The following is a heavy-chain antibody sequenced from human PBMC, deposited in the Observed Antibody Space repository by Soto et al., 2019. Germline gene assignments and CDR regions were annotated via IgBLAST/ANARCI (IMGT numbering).Heavy chain of an antibody. J-gene: IGHJ5*02. CDR1: GGSISSSSYF. D-gene: IGHD2-21*02. CDR2: IYYSGST. CDR3: ARHPSDFWFDP. Sequence: PSETLSLTCSVCGGSISSSSYFWGWIRQPPGKGLEWIGSIYYSGSTYYNPSLKSRVTVSVDTSKNQFSLKLSSVTAADTAVYYCARHPSDFWFDPWGQGTLVTVSS. V-gene: IGHV4-39*01.